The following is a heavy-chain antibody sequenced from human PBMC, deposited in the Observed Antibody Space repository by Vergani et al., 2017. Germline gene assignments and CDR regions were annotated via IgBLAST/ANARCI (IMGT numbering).Heavy chain of an antibody. D-gene: IGHD2-2*02. J-gene: IGHJ4*02. Sequence: EVQLVESGGGLVQPGGSLRLSCAASGFTVSSNYMSWVRRAPGKGLEWVSVIYSGGSTYYADSVKGRFTISRHNSKNTLYLQMNSLRAEDTAVYYCARETCSSTSCYIDYWGQGTLVTVSS. CDR3: ARETCSSTSCYIDY. CDR2: IYSGGST. V-gene: IGHV3-53*04. CDR1: GFTVSSNY.